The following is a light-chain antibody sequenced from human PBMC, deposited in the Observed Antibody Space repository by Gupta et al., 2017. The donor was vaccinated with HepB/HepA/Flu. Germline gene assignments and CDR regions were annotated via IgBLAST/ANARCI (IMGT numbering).Light chain of an antibody. Sequence: SSLTQPPSVSRSPGQSITLSYTATSSDVGGYNDVSWYQQHPGKAPSLMIYGVRSPPAGVYNRSACYKSGTAASLSIAALQAEDEADYFCSSYTTSSSLIFGGGTKLTVL. V-gene: IGLV2-14*03. CDR2: GVR. J-gene: IGLJ2*01. CDR1: SSDVGGYND. CDR3: SSYTTSSSLI.